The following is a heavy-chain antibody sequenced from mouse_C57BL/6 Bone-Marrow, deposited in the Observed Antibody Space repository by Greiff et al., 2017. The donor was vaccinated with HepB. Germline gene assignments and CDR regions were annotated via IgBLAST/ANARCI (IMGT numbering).Heavy chain of an antibody. CDR2: IWRGGST. J-gene: IGHJ1*03. D-gene: IGHD1-1*01. V-gene: IGHV2-5*01. CDR3: AKNSGYGSSYGYFDV. Sequence: VQEVESGPGLVQPSQSLSITCTVSGFSLTSYGVHWVRQSPGKGLEWLGVIWRGGSTDYNAAFMSRLSITKDNSKSQVFFKMNSLQADDTAIYYCAKNSGYGSSYGYFDVWGTGTTVTVSS. CDR1: GFSLTSYG.